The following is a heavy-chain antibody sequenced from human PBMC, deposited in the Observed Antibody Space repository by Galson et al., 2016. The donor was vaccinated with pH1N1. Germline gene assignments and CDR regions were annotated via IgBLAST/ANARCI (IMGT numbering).Heavy chain of an antibody. CDR2: ISCNSANI. D-gene: IGHD2-2*01. Sequence: SLRLSCAASGFTFNDYAMHWVRLLPGKGLEWVSGISCNSANIDYADSVKGRFTVSRDKAKSSLHLQMNSLRPEDTAFYFCAKVMVQAGLQGDAFDIWGQGTMVSVSS. CDR3: AKVMVQAGLQGDAFDI. V-gene: IGHV3-9*01. J-gene: IGHJ3*02. CDR1: GFTFNDYA.